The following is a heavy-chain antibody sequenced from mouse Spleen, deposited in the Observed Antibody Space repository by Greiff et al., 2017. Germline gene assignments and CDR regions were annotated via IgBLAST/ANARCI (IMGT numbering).Heavy chain of an antibody. Sequence: VKLQQPGTELVKPGASVKLSSKASGYTFTSYWMHWVKQRPGQGLEWIGNINPSNGGTNYNEKFKSKATLTVDKSSSTAYMQLSSLTSEDSAVYYCARGGGLYYGYGAYWGEGTLVTVSA. J-gene: IGHJ3*01. D-gene: IGHD1-2*01. CDR1: GYTFTSYW. CDR2: INPSNGGT. CDR3: ARGGGLYYGYGAY. V-gene: IGHV1-53*01.